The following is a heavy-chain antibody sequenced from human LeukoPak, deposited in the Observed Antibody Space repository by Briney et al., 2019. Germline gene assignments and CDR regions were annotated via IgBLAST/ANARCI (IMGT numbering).Heavy chain of an antibody. CDR1: GFTFSSYG. V-gene: IGHV3-33*01. CDR2: IWYDGSNK. CDR3: ARGDSSWFPHDY. J-gene: IGHJ4*02. Sequence: PGRSLRLSCAASGFTFSSYGMHWVRQAPGKGLEWVAVIWYDGSNKYYADSVKGRFTISRDNAKNTLYLQMNSLRAEDTAIYYCARGDSSWFPHDYWGQGTLVTVSS. D-gene: IGHD6-13*01.